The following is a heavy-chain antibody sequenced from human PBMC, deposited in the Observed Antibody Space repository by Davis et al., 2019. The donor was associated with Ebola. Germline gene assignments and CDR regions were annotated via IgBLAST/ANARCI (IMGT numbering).Heavy chain of an antibody. V-gene: IGHV4-59*08. CDR2: INNSGDS. CDR3: ARHMYYYDTTGRENWYFDL. CDR1: GDSINYYY. Sequence: SETLSLTCTVSGDSINYYYWSWIRQPPGKGLEWIGYINNSGDSNHNPSLRSRVTISVNTSKNQFSLKLSSVTAADTAMYYCARHMYYYDTTGRENWYFDLWGRGTLVTVSS. D-gene: IGHD3-22*01. J-gene: IGHJ2*01.